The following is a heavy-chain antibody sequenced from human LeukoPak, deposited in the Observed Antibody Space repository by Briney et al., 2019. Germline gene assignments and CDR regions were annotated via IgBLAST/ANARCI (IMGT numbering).Heavy chain of an antibody. D-gene: IGHD6-19*01. V-gene: IGHV3-20*04. J-gene: IGHJ4*02. CDR3: GGGVNSSGQPDY. Sequence: GGSLRLSCAASGFTFDDYGMSWVRQAPGKGLEWVSGINWNGGGTGYADSVKGRFTISRDNAKNSLYLQMNSLRAEDTALYYCGGGVNSSGQPDYWGQETLVPVPS. CDR2: INWNGGGT. CDR1: GFTFDDYG.